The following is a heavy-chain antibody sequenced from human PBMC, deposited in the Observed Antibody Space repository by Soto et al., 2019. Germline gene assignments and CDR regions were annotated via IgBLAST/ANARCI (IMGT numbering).Heavy chain of an antibody. D-gene: IGHD6-6*01. CDR3: ARVPFGEYSSSSAQPTPHAYYYYGMDV. V-gene: IGHV1-69*13. CDR2: IIPIFGTA. CDR1: GGTFSSYA. Sequence: SVKVSCKASGGTFSSYAISWVRQAPGQGLEWMGGIIPIFGTANYAQKFQGRVTITADESTSTADMELSSLRSEDTAVYYCARVPFGEYSSSSAQPTPHAYYYYGMDVWGQGTTVTVSS. J-gene: IGHJ6*02.